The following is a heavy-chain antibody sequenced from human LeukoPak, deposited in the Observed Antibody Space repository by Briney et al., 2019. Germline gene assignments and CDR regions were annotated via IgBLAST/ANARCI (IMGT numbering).Heavy chain of an antibody. D-gene: IGHD6-13*01. J-gene: IGHJ4*02. CDR2: ISDDGSNK. V-gene: IGHV3-30-3*01. CDR3: GRGAAAGFDY. CDR1: GFTFSSYA. Sequence: PGGSLRLSCAVSGFTFSSYAMHWVRQAPGKGLEWVAVISDDGSNKYYADSVKGRFTIPRDNSKNTLYLQMNSLRAEDTAVYYCGRGAAAGFDYWGQGTLVTVSS.